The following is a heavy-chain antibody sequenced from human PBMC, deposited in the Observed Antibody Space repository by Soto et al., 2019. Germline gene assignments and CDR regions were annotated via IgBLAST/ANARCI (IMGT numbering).Heavy chain of an antibody. D-gene: IGHD5-18*01. Sequence: GGSLRLSCSASGFTISSYAMHWVRQAPGKGLEYVSAISSNGGSTYYADSVKGRFTISRNNSKNTLYLQMSSLRAEDTAVYYCVKVEAYSYGYWYWGQGTLDTVSS. V-gene: IGHV3-64D*08. J-gene: IGHJ4*02. CDR1: GFTISSYA. CDR3: VKVEAYSYGYWY. CDR2: ISSNGGST.